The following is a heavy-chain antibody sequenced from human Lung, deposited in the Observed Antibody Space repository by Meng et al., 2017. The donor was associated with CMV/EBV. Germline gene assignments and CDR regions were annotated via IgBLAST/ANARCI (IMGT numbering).Heavy chain of an antibody. CDR1: GFTFSNYW. CDR3: ARDNSIMADYGMDV. CDR2: IKQDGSEK. Sequence: GGSLRLXCAVSGFTFSNYWMSWVRQAPGQGLEWVANIKQDGSEKYYVDSVKGRFTISRDNAKNSLYLQMNSLRAEDTAVYYCARDNSIMADYGMDVWGQGTXVTVYS. J-gene: IGHJ6*01. V-gene: IGHV3-7*01. D-gene: IGHD2-21*01.